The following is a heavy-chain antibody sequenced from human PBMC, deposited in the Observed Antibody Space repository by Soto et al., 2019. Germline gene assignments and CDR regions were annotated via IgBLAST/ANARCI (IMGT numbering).Heavy chain of an antibody. CDR3: AAAPVDIGAFDI. CDR2: IVVGSGNT. J-gene: IGHJ3*02. D-gene: IGHD5-12*01. V-gene: IGHV1-58*01. Sequence: SVKVSCKASGFTFTSSSVQWVLEARGQRLEWIGWIVVGSGNTNYAQKFQERVTITRDMSTSTAYMELSSLRSEDTAVYYCAAAPVDIGAFDIWGQGTMVTVSS. CDR1: GFTFTSSS.